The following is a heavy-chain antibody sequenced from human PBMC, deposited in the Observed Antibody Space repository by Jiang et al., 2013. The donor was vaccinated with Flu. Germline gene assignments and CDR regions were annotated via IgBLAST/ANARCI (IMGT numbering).Heavy chain of an antibody. CDR3: ARVKAGIAARLQRYYGMDV. CDR2: INHSGST. CDR1: GGSFSGYY. D-gene: IGHD6-6*01. V-gene: IGHV4-34*01. Sequence: LLKPSETLSLTCAVYGGSFSGYYWSWIRQPPGKGLEWIGEINHSGSTNYNPSLKSRVTISVDTSKNQFSLKLSSVTAADTAVYYCARVKAGIAARLQRYYGMDVWGKGTTVTVSS. J-gene: IGHJ6*04.